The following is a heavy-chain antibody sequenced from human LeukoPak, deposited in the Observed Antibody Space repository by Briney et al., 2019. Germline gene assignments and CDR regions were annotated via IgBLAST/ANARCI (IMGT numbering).Heavy chain of an antibody. CDR2: ISYDGSNK. V-gene: IGHV3-30*18. J-gene: IGHJ4*02. CDR1: RFTFSSYG. Sequence: PGGSLRLSCATSRFTFSSYGMHWVRQAPGKGLEWVAVISYDGSNKYYADSVKGRFTISRDNSKNTLYLQMNSLRPEDTAVYHCAKDANTHYYDSSGYPPFFDYWGQGTLVTVSS. CDR3: AKDANTHYYDSSGYPPFFDY. D-gene: IGHD3-22*01.